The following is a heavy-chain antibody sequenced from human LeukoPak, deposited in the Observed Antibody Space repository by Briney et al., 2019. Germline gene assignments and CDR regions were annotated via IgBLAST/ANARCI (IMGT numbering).Heavy chain of an antibody. J-gene: IGHJ6*02. CDR2: IWYDGSKK. CDR1: GFIFSSYG. D-gene: IGHD3-10*01. V-gene: IGHV3-33*01. CDR3: ARFSGSHGLDV. Sequence: GGSLRLSCAASGFIFSSYGMHWVRQAPGKGLQWVAVIWYDGSKKYYADSVKGRFTISRDNSKNTPSLEMNSLRAEDTALYYCARFSGSHGLDVWGQGTTVTVSS.